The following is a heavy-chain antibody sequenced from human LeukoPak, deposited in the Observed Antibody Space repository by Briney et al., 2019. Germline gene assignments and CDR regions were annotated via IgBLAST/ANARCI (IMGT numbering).Heavy chain of an antibody. D-gene: IGHD6-13*01. CDR3: AKDKSRYSSSWRFDY. CDR2: ISWNSGSI. V-gene: IGHV3-9*01. J-gene: IGHJ4*02. Sequence: GGSLRLSCAASGFTFDDYAMHWVRQAPGKGLEWVSGISWNSGSIGYADSVKGRFTISRDNAKNSLYLQMNSLRAEDTALYYCAKDKSRYSSSWRFDYWGQGTLVTVSS. CDR1: GFTFDDYA.